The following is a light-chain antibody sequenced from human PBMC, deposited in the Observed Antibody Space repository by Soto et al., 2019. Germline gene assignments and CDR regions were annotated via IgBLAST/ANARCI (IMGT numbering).Light chain of an antibody. J-gene: IGKJ2*01. CDR2: GAS. CDR3: QQYGSSPYT. Sequence: EIVLTQSPGTLSLSPGERATLSCRASQSVSSSYLAWYQQKPGQAPRLLIYGASSRAPGIPARFSGSGSGTDFNLTISRLEPEDFAVYYCQQYGSSPYTFGQGTKLEIK. CDR1: QSVSSSY. V-gene: IGKV3-20*01.